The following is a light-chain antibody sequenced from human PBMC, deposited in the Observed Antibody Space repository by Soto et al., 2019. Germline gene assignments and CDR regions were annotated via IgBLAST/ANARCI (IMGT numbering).Light chain of an antibody. CDR1: QGISNY. CDR3: QKYNSAPRLT. Sequence: DIPMTQSPSSLSASVGDRVTITCRASQGISNYLAWYQKKPGKVPKLLIYAASTLQSGVPSRFSRSGSGTDFTLTISSLQPEDVATYYCQKYNSAPRLTFGGGTKVEIK. V-gene: IGKV1-27*01. CDR2: AAS. J-gene: IGKJ4*01.